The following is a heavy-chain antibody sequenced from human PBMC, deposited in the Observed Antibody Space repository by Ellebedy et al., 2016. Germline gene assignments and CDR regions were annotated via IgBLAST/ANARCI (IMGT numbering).Heavy chain of an antibody. D-gene: IGHD3-22*01. J-gene: IGHJ3*02. Sequence: ASVKVSCKASRYTFTSYDINWVRQATGQGLEWMGWMNPNSGNTGYAQKFQGRVTMTRDTSISTAYMELSSLRFEDTAVYYCARGGHYYDSRGYLNMAFDIWGQGTMVTVSS. CDR3: ARGGHYYDSRGYLNMAFDI. CDR2: MNPNSGNT. CDR1: RYTFTSYD. V-gene: IGHV1-8*01.